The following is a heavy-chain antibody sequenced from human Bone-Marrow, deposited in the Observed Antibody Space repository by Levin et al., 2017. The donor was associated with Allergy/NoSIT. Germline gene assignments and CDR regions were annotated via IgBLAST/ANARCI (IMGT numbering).Heavy chain of an antibody. Sequence: LSLTCAASGFCVSTSYMTWVRQPPGKGLEWVSGFFSAGNAHYADSVTGRFTISRDNSKNTIFLQMNRLRVEDTAMYYCAKSSAYDLDYWGQGTLVIVSS. V-gene: IGHV3-53*01. CDR2: FFSAGNA. CDR1: GFCVSTSY. J-gene: IGHJ4*02. D-gene: IGHD5-12*01. CDR3: AKSSAYDLDY.